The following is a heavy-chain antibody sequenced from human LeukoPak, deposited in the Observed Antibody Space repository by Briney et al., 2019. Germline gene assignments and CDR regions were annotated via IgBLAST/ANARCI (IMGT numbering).Heavy chain of an antibody. Sequence: GGSLRLSCAASGFTFSSYAMSWVRQAPGKGLEWVSAISGSGGSTYYADSVKGRFTISRDNSKNTLYLQMNSLRAEDTAVYYCAKCSIEEYYDFRSGHNTYYFDYWGQGTLVTVSS. J-gene: IGHJ4*02. CDR1: GFTFSSYA. D-gene: IGHD3-3*01. CDR2: ISGSGGST. CDR3: AKCSIEEYYDFRSGHNTYYFDY. V-gene: IGHV3-23*01.